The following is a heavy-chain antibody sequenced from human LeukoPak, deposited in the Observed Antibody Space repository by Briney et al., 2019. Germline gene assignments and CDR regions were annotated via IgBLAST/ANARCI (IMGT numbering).Heavy chain of an antibody. CDR3: ARAPIVLWFGELLWGGFDY. CDR1: GGSFSGDY. Sequence: SETLSLTCAVYGGSFSGDYWSWIRQPPGKGLEWIGDINRSGRAVYNTSLKSRVIISVDTSKNQFSLKVNSVTAADTAVYYCARAPIVLWFGELLWGGFDYWGQGTLVTVSS. V-gene: IGHV4-34*01. CDR2: INRSGRA. D-gene: IGHD3-10*01. J-gene: IGHJ4*02.